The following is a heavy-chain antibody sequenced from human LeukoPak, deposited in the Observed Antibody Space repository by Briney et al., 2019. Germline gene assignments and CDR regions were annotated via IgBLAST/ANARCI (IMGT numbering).Heavy chain of an antibody. V-gene: IGHV4-59*08. CDR1: GGSISSYY. CDR3: ARHSAVAGTFGY. D-gene: IGHD6-19*01. Sequence: SETLSLTCTVSGGSISSYYWSWIRQPQGKGLEWIGYIYYSGSTNYNPSLKSRVTISVDTSKNQFSLKLSSVTAADTAVYYCARHSAVAGTFGYWGQGTLVTVSS. CDR2: IYYSGST. J-gene: IGHJ4*02.